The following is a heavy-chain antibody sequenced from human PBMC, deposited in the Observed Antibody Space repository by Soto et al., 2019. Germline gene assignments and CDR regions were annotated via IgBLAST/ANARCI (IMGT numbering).Heavy chain of an antibody. Sequence: GGPNRLSCASSGVNFRGYGMHLVRKAPGKGLEWVAVISTDGSSEHYADSVKGRFTISRDNSKNTMSLQMDSLRVEDTAVYYCVKDGPTYNGSWFWGQGTLVTVSS. V-gene: IGHV3-30*18. D-gene: IGHD1-26*01. J-gene: IGHJ4*02. CDR3: VKDGPTYNGSWF. CDR1: GVNFRGYG. CDR2: ISTDGSSE.